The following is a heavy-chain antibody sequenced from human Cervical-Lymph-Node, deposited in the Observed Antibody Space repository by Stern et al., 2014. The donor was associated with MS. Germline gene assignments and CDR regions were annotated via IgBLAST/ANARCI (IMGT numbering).Heavy chain of an antibody. CDR1: GFTFRNAW. Sequence: EVQLVQSGGGLVKPGGSLRLSCAASGFTFRNAWMTWIRQAPGKGLEWVGRIKSKTDGGTTDYAAPVKGRFTISRDDSKNTLYLQMNSLKAEDTAVYYCTTIDRSYPYYYYGMDVWGQGTTVTVSS. V-gene: IGHV3-15*01. J-gene: IGHJ6*02. D-gene: IGHD1-26*01. CDR2: IKSKTDGGTT. CDR3: TTIDRSYPYYYYGMDV.